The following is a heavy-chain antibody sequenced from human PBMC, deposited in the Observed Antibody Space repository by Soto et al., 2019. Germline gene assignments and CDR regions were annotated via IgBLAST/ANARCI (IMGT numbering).Heavy chain of an antibody. CDR3: AGAYTYNYAFDY. D-gene: IGHD3-16*01. V-gene: IGHV3-53*01. J-gene: IGHJ4*02. CDR1: GFTVKGNY. CDR2: IFSAGMT. Sequence: GGSLRLSCAPSGFTVKGNYVGWARQASGKGTEWVSIIFSAGMTYYTDSVKGRFTISKDISTNTLSLQMNSLRADDTAVYFCAGAYTYNYAFDYWGLGTPVTVSS.